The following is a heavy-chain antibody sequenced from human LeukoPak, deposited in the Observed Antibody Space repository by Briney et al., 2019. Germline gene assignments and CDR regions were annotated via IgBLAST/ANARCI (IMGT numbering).Heavy chain of an antibody. V-gene: IGHV4-39*07. CDR1: GGSISSSSYY. Sequence: SETLSLTCTVSGGSISSSSYYWGWIRQPPGKGLEWIGSIYYSGSTYYNPSLKSRVTISLDTSKNQFSLKLSSVTAADTAVYYCARERTDNNWFDPWGQGTLVTVSS. CDR3: ARERTDNNWFDP. D-gene: IGHD2-15*01. CDR2: IYYSGST. J-gene: IGHJ5*02.